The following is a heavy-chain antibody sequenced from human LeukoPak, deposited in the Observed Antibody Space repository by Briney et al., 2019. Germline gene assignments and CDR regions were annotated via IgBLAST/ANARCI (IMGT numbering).Heavy chain of an antibody. CDR1: GFTLSSYW. CDR2: INGDGRDK. J-gene: IGHJ4*02. V-gene: IGHV3-7*01. CDR3: ARGVDSAIDW. Sequence: PGGSLRLSCAASGFTLSSYWMNWVRQAPGKGLEWVANINGDGRDKYYVGSVRGRFTISRDNAANALYLKMNSLSGDDTALYYCARGVDSAIDWWGQGTLVTVSS. D-gene: IGHD3-9*01.